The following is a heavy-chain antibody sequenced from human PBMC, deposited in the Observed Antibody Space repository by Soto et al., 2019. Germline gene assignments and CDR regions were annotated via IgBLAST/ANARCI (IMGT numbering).Heavy chain of an antibody. D-gene: IGHD3-22*01. CDR1: GGSISGYY. V-gene: IGHV4-4*07. Sequence: SETLSLTCAVSGGSISGYYWSWIRQPAGKGLEWIGRVFTSGNTNDNPSLQSRVTMSVDTSKNQFSLKLSSVTAADTAVYYCVRXFFYDNTAYHSSDAFDIWGQGTMVTVSS. J-gene: IGHJ3*02. CDR3: VRXFFYDNTAYHSSDAFDI. CDR2: VFTSGNT.